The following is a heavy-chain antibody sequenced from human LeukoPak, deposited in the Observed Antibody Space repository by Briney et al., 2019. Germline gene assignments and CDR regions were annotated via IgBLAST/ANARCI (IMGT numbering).Heavy chain of an antibody. CDR1: GFAVSDDF. D-gene: IGHD7-27*01. CDR3: VKGLGFILDY. CDR2: SNPGGPT. J-gene: IGHJ4*02. V-gene: IGHV3-53*01. Sequence: GGSLRLSRVASGFAVSDDFMAWVRQAPGKGLDWVSISNPGGPTHYAESVRGRFTISRDNSKNTVYLQMNSLRAEDTAVYYCVKGLGFILDYWGQGILVTVSP.